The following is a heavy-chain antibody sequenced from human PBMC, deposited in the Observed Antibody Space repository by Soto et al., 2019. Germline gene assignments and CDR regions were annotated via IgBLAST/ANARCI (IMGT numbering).Heavy chain of an antibody. Sequence: PSETLSLTCAVSGYSISSGYYWGWIRQPPGKGLEWIGSIYHSGSTYYNPSLKSRVTISVDTSKNQFSLKLSSVTAADTAVYYCARWGRDYYDSSGYYYWGQGTLVTVSS. CDR2: IYHSGST. D-gene: IGHD3-22*01. CDR1: GYSISSGYY. J-gene: IGHJ4*02. CDR3: ARWGRDYYDSSGYYY. V-gene: IGHV4-38-2*01.